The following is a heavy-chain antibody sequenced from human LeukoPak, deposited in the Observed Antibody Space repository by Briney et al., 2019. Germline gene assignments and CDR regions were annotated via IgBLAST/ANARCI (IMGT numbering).Heavy chain of an antibody. V-gene: IGHV4-4*07. CDR3: ARDIRSHNGPGGYYYYYMDV. CDR2: IYASGST. Sequence: SETLSLTCTVSGGSISSDYWSWIRQPAGKGLEWIGRIYASGSTNYNPSLKSRVTLSVDTSSNQFSLTLSSVTAADTAVYHCARDIRSHNGPGGYYYYYMDVWGKGTTVTVSS. CDR1: GGSISSDY. D-gene: IGHD2-8*01. J-gene: IGHJ6*03.